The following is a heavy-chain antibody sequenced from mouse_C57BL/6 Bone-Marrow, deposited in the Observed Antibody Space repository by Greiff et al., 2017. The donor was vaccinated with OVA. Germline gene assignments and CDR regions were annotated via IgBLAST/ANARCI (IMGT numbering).Heavy chain of an antibody. V-gene: IGHV1-69*01. CDR2: IDPSDSYT. CDR1: GYTFTSYW. Sequence: QVQLQQPGAELVMPGASVKLSCKASGYTFTSYWMHWVKQRPGQGLEWIGEIDPSDSYTNYNQKFKGKSTLTVDKSSSTAYMQLSSLTSEDSAVYYCARWSYGNYGWFADWGQGTLVTVSA. CDR3: ARWSYGNYGWFAD. J-gene: IGHJ3*01. D-gene: IGHD2-1*01.